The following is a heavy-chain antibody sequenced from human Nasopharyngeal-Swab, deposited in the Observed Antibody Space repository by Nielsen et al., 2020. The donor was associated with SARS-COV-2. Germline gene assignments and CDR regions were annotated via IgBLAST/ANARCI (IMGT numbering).Heavy chain of an antibody. Sequence: SETLSLTCTVSGGSVSRGSHYWTWIPQPPGKEQDWIGYIFYTGNTNYNPSLESRVTMSIDTSKNQFSLKLSSVTAADTAVYYCARDRGDLRKYHFDSWGQGTQIAVSS. CDR1: GGSVSRGSHY. V-gene: IGHV4-61*01. D-gene: IGHD2-2*01. J-gene: IGHJ4*02. CDR2: IFYTGNT. CDR3: ARDRGDLRKYHFDS.